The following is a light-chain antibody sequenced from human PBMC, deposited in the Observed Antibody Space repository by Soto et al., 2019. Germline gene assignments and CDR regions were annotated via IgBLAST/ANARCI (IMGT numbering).Light chain of an antibody. J-gene: IGKJ3*01. CDR1: QSVSSSY. V-gene: IGKV3-20*01. CDR2: GAS. CDR3: QQYGSSPFT. Sequence: EIVLTQSPGSLSLCPGERATLSCRASQSVSSSYLAWYQQKPGQAPRLLIYGASSRATGIPDRFSGSGSGTDFTLTISRLEPEDFAVYYCQQYGSSPFTFGSGTKVDIK.